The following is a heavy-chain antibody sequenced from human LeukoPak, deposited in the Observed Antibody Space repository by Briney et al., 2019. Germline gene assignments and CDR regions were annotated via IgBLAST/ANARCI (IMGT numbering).Heavy chain of an antibody. CDR2: VYYSGVT. D-gene: IGHD4-17*01. CDR1: GVSINTYY. CDR3: ARGGAFVTTGRV. Sequence: SETLSLTCTVSGVSINTYYWSWIRQPPGEGLEWIGYVYYSGVTNYNPSLKSRVSISLDTSKNQFSLKLNSVTAADTAMYYCARGGAFVTTGRVWGQGTLVTVSS. V-gene: IGHV4-59*01. J-gene: IGHJ4*02.